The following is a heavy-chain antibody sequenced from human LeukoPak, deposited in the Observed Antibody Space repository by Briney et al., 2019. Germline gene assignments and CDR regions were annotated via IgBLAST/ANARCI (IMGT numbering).Heavy chain of an antibody. J-gene: IGHJ3*02. CDR2: IFHSGST. CDR3: ARYDLLPGSHDAFDI. Sequence: SETLSLTCTVSGGSINSYYWTWIRQPPGKGLEWIGYIFHSGSTHYNPSLKSRVTISLDTSKSHISLKLSSVTAADTAVYYCARYDLLPGSHDAFDIWGQGTMVTVSS. V-gene: IGHV4-59*08. CDR1: GGSINSYY. D-gene: IGHD3-9*01.